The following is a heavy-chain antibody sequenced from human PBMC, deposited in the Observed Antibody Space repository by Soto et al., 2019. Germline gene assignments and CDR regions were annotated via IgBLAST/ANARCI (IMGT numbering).Heavy chain of an antibody. CDR2: IKSKTDGGTT. J-gene: IGHJ4*02. Sequence: GGSLRLSCAASGFTFSNAWMSWVRQAPGKGLEWVGRIKSKTDGGTTDYAAPVKGRFTISRDDSKNTLYLQMNSLKTEDTAVYYCTTTDNFITLGGVIAPYFDYWGQGTLVTVSS. V-gene: IGHV3-15*01. CDR1: GFTFSNAW. D-gene: IGHD3-16*02. CDR3: TTTDNFITLGGVIAPYFDY.